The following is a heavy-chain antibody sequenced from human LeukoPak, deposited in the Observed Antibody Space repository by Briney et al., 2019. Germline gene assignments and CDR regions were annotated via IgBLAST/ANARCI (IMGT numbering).Heavy chain of an antibody. CDR3: ARDRSSSWGYYYYYMDV. D-gene: IGHD6-13*01. CDR2: IYTSGST. J-gene: IGHJ6*03. CDR1: GGSISSGSYY. V-gene: IGHV4-61*02. Sequence: SETLSLTCTVSGGSISSGSYYWSWIRQPAGKGLEWIGRIYTSGSTNYNPSLKSRVTISVDTSKNQFSLKLSSVTAADTAVYYCARDRSSSWGYYYYYMDVWGKGTTVTVSS.